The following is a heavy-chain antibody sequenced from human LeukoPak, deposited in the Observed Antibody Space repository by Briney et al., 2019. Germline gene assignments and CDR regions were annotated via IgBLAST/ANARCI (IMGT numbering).Heavy chain of an antibody. CDR2: IYYSGST. D-gene: IGHD3-22*01. Sequence: SETLSLTCTVSGGSISSSSYYWGWVRQPPGTGLEWLGSIYYSGSTYYNPSLKSRVTISVDTSKNQFSLKVSSVTAADTAVYYCARVAVPYDSSGYYFDYWGQGTLVTVSS. CDR1: GGSISSSSYY. V-gene: IGHV4-39*07. CDR3: ARVAVPYDSSGYYFDY. J-gene: IGHJ4*02.